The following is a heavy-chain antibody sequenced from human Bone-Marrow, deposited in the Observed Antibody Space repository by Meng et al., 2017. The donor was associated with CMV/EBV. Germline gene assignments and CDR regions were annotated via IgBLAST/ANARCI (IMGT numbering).Heavy chain of an antibody. CDR2: ISGSGGAT. Sequence: GGSLRLSCAASGFTFSAYAMNWVRQAPGKGPEWVSTISGSGGATYFADSVKGRFTISRDNSKSTLYLQMNSLRAEDTAVYYCAKDVKGRSPDAFDIWGQGTLVTVSS. CDR3: AKDVKGRSPDAFDI. CDR1: GFTFSAYA. V-gene: IGHV3-23*01. J-gene: IGHJ3*02.